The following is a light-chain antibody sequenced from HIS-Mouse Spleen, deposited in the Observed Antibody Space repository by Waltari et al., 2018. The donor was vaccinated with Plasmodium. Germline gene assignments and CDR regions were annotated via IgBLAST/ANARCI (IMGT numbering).Light chain of an antibody. J-gene: IGKJ2*01. CDR2: WAF. CDR3: QQYYSTPYT. V-gene: IGKV4-1*01. CDR1: QSVLYSSNNKNY. Sequence: DIVMTQSPDSLAVSLGERATINCKSSQSVLYSSNNKNYLAWYQQKPGQPPKLLIYWAFTRESGVPARFSGSGSGTDVTLTISSLQAEDVAVYYCQQYYSTPYTFGQGTKLEIK.